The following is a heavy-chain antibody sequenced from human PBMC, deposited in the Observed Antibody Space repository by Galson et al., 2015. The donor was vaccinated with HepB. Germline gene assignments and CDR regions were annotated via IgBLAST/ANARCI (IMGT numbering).Heavy chain of an antibody. Sequence: SLRLSCAASGFTFSSYAMHWVRQAPGKGLEWVAVISYDGSNKYYADSVKGRFTISRDNSKNTLYLQINSLRAEDTAVYYCARGGLRWLQLSYCDYWGQGTLVTVSS. CDR1: GFTFSSYA. CDR2: ISYDGSNK. V-gene: IGHV3-30*04. J-gene: IGHJ4*02. CDR3: ARGGLRWLQLSYCDY. D-gene: IGHD5-24*01.